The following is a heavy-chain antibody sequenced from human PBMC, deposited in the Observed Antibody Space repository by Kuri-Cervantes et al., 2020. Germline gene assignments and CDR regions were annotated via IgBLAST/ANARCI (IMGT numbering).Heavy chain of an antibody. Sequence: GGSLRLSCVASGFTFSTYGMHWVRQAPGKGLEWVAVISYDGSGHYADSVKGRFTISRDNSKNTLYLQMNSLRAEDTAVYYCARRGAATKSVTRDYFDYWGQGTLVTVSS. CDR3: ARRGAATKSVTRDYFDY. V-gene: IGHV3-30*03. CDR1: GFTFSTYG. D-gene: IGHD6-13*01. J-gene: IGHJ4*02. CDR2: ISYDGSG.